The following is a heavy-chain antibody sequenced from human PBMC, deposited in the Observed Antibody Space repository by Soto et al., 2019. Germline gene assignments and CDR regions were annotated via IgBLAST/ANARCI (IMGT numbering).Heavy chain of an antibody. D-gene: IGHD4-17*01. CDR3: ARRLDYGDPNWFDP. CDR2: IYYSGST. V-gene: IGHV4-39*01. Sequence: SETLSLTCTVSGGSISSSSYYWGWISQPPGKGLEWIGSIYYSGSTYYNPSLKSRVTISVDTSKNQFSLKLSSVTAADTAVYYCARRLDYGDPNWFDPWGQGTLVTVSS. CDR1: GGSISSSSYY. J-gene: IGHJ5*02.